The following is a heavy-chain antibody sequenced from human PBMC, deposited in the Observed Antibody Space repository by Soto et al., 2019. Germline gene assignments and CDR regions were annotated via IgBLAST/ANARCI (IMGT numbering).Heavy chain of an antibody. CDR3: ARDLSWGSNWYYYMDV. J-gene: IGHJ6*03. D-gene: IGHD7-27*01. CDR2: ISSSSSVI. CDR1: GFILSDSA. V-gene: IGHV3-48*01. Sequence: EVQLVVSGGGLVQPGGSLRLSCATSGFILSDSAMNWVRQAPGKGLEWVSYISSSSSVIDYADSVKGRFTVSRDNARNSLYLQMNSLRAEDTAVYYCARDLSWGSNWYYYMDVWGKGTTVTVSS.